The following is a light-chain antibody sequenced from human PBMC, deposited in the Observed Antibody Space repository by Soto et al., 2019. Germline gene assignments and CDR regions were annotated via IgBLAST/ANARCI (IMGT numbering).Light chain of an antibody. Sequence: DIQMTQSPSSLSASVGDRVTITCRASQSISSYLNWYQQKPGKAPKLLIYAASSLQSGVPSRFSGSGSGTDFTLTFISLQPEDFATYYCQQSYSSPPWTFGQGTKVEIK. CDR3: QQSYSSPPWT. CDR1: QSISSY. CDR2: AAS. J-gene: IGKJ1*01. V-gene: IGKV1-39*01.